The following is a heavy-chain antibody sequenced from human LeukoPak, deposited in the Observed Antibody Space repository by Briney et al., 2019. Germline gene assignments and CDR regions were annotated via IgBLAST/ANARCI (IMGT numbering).Heavy chain of an antibody. J-gene: IGHJ5*02. CDR1: GGSFGGYY. CDR3: ARAGSSWYMGWFDP. D-gene: IGHD6-13*01. V-gene: IGHV4-34*01. Sequence: SETLSLTCAVYGGSFGGYYWSWLRQPPGQGREWIGEINDSGSSNYIPSLKSRVTISVDTSKNQFSLKLSSVTAADTAVYYCARAGSSWYMGWFDPWGQGTLVTVSS. CDR2: INDSGSS.